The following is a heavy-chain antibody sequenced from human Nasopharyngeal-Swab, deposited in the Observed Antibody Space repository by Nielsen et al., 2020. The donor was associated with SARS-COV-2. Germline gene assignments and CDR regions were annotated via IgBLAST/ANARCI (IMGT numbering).Heavy chain of an antibody. CDR3: ARQALLVTATGHDAFDI. CDR1: GYIFTSNW. CDR2: IYPGDSDT. J-gene: IGHJ3*02. Sequence: GESLKISCKGSGYIFTSNWIGWVRQMPGKGLEWMGVIYPGDSDTRYSPSFQGQVPISADKSISTAYLQWSSLKASDTAMYYCARQALLVTATGHDAFDIWGQGTMVTVSS. D-gene: IGHD2-21*02. V-gene: IGHV5-51*01.